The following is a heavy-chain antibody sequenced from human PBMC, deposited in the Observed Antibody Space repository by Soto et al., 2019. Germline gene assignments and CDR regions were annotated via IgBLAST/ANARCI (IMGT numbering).Heavy chain of an antibody. J-gene: IGHJ4*02. V-gene: IGHV3-30*03. CDR3: ATDDYGDY. CDR1: GFTFSSYG. CDR2: ISYDGSNK. Sequence: QVQLVESGGGVVQPGRSLRLSCAASGFTFSSYGMHWVRQAPGKGLEWVAVISYDGSNKYYADSVKGRFTISRDNSKNTLYLQMNSLRAEDTAVYYCATDDYGDYWGQGTLVTVSS.